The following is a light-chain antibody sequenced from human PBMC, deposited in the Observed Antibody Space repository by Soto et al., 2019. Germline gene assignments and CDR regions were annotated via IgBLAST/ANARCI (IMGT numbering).Light chain of an antibody. CDR3: QQRSNWPPRIT. V-gene: IGKV3-11*01. J-gene: IGKJ5*01. CDR1: QSVSSY. CDR2: DAS. Sequence: IVLTQSAATVSLSPGERATLSCRASQSVSSYLAWYQQKPGQAPRLLIYDASNRATGIPARFSGSGSGTDFTLTISSLEPEDFAVYYCQQRSNWPPRITFGQGTRLEIK.